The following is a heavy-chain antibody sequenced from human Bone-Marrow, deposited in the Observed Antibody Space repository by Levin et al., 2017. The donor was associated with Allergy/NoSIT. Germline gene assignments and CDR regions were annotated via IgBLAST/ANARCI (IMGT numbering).Heavy chain of an antibody. J-gene: IGHJ3*02. V-gene: IGHV4-4*02. CDR3: ARARRWIQSDALDI. CDR2: AFHTGSGSA. Sequence: SQTLSLTCAVSGDSITTNNWWTWVRHPPGKGLEWIGEAFHTGSGSANYNPSLKSRVTISVDTSKNQFSLRLNSVTAADTAVYYCARARRWIQSDALDIWGQGTMVIVSS. CDR1: GDSITTNNW. D-gene: IGHD5-18*01.